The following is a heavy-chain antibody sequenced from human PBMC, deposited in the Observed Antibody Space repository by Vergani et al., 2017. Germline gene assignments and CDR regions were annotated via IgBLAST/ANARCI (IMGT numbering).Heavy chain of an antibody. CDR1: GFTFSSYS. V-gene: IGHV3-21*01. CDR2: ISSSSIYI. Sequence: EVQLVESGGGLVKPGGSLRLSCAASGFTFSSYSMNWVRQAPGKGLEWVSSISSSSIYIYYADSVKGRFTISRDNAKNSLYLQMNSLRAEDTAVYYCARDHXYSYGYVHYYGMDVWGQGTTVTVSS. J-gene: IGHJ6*02. CDR3: ARDHXYSYGYVHYYGMDV. D-gene: IGHD5-18*01.